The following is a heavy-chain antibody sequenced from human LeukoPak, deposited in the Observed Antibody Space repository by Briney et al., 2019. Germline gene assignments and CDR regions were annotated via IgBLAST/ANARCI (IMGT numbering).Heavy chain of an antibody. Sequence: SETLSLTCAVSGGSISSGGYSWSWIRQPPGKGLEWIGYIYHSGSTYYNPSLKSRVTISVDRSKNQFSLKLSSVTAADTAVHYCARAAPETTDAFDIWGQGTMVTVSS. CDR1: GGSISSGGYS. CDR3: ARAAPETTDAFDI. J-gene: IGHJ3*02. D-gene: IGHD1-1*01. CDR2: IYHSGST. V-gene: IGHV4-30-2*01.